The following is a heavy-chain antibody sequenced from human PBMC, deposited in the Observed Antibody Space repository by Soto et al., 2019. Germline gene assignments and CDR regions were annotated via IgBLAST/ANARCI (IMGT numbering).Heavy chain of an antibody. CDR2: ISSSSSYI. D-gene: IGHD5-18*01. CDR3: ARVAAMVTDAFDI. V-gene: IGHV3-21*01. Sequence: EVQLVESGGGLVKPGGSLRLSCAASGFTFSSYSMNWVRQAPGQGLEWVSSISSSSSYIYYADSVKGRFTISRDNAKNSLYLQMNSLRAEDTAVYYCARVAAMVTDAFDIWGQGTMVTVSS. J-gene: IGHJ3*02. CDR1: GFTFSSYS.